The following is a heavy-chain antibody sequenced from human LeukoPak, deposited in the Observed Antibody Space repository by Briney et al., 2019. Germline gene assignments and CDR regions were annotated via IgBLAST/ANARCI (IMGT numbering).Heavy chain of an antibody. J-gene: IGHJ1*01. D-gene: IGHD2-2*01. Sequence: GGSLRPSCAASGFTVSNSYMSWVRQTPGKGLEWISVIYGEGSGGSTYYAESMKGRFTISRDNSKNTVYLQMNSLRAEDTAVYYCARAPLPIVVVPAATSAEYFQHWGQGTLVTVSS. CDR3: ARAPLPIVVVPAATSAEYFQH. CDR2: IYGEGSGGST. CDR1: GFTVSNSY. V-gene: IGHV3-53*01.